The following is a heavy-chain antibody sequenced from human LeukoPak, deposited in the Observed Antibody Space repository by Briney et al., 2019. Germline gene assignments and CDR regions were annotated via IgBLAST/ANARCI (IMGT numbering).Heavy chain of an antibody. V-gene: IGHV4-31*03. J-gene: IGHJ5*02. CDR2: IYYSGST. CDR1: GGSISSGGYS. Sequence: SETLSLTCTVSGGSISSGGYSWSWIRQHPGKGLEWIGYIYYSGSTYYNPSLKIRVTISVDTSKNQFSLKLSSVTAADTAVYYCARDLLGGYSGYEDDNWFDPWGQGTLVTVSS. D-gene: IGHD5-12*01. CDR3: ARDLLGGYSGYEDDNWFDP.